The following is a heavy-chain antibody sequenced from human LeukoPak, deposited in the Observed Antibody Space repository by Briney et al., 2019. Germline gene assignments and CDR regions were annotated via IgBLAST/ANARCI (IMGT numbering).Heavy chain of an antibody. V-gene: IGHV1-2*02. J-gene: IGHJ3*02. CDR3: ARVSTPGCSSTTCLVFDI. CDR2: INSNSGGT. Sequence: ASVKDSCKASGYTFTGHYIHWVRQAPGQGLEWMGWINSNSGGTNYAQKFQGRVTITRDTSVSTAYMEVSRVTSDDTAVYYCARVSTPGCSSTTCLVFDIWGQGTVVTVSP. D-gene: IGHD2-2*01. CDR1: GYTFTGHY.